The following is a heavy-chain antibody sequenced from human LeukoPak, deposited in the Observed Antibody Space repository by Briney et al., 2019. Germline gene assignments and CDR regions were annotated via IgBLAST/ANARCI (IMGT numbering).Heavy chain of an antibody. V-gene: IGHV3-23*01. CDR1: GFTFSSYA. D-gene: IGHD1-1*01. J-gene: IGHJ4*02. CDR2: ISGSGGST. Sequence: GGSLRLSCSASGFTFSSYAMSWVRQAPGKGREGFSAISGSGGSTYYADSVKGRFTISRDNSKNPLYLQMNSLRAEDTAVYYCAKNKDWNDEELDYWGQGTLVTVSS. CDR3: AKNKDWNDEELDY.